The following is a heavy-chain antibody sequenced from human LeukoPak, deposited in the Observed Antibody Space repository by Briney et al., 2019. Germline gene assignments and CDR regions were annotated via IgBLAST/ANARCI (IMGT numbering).Heavy chain of an antibody. J-gene: IGHJ4*02. D-gene: IGHD6-13*01. V-gene: IGHV4-59*01. CDR1: GGSISSYY. CDR2: IYYSGST. Sequence: SETLSLTCTVSGGSISSYYWSWVRQPPGKGLEWIGYIYYSGSTNYNPSLKSRVTISVDTSKNQFSLKLSSVTAADTAVYYCARGWAHSSSWPADFDYWGQGTLVTVSS. CDR3: ARGWAHSSSWPADFDY.